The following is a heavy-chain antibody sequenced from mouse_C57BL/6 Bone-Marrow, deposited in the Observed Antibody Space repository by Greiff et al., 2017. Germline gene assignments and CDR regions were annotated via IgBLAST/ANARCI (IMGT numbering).Heavy chain of an antibody. D-gene: IGHD2-1*01. CDR3: ARERNYYGNYGFAY. CDR2: IYPGSGNT. J-gene: IGHJ3*01. V-gene: IGHV1-76*01. CDR1: GYTFTDYY. Sequence: VKLVESGAELVRPGASVKLSCKASGYTFTDYYINWVKQRPGQGLEWIARIYPGSGNTYYNEKFKGKATLTAEKSSSTAYMQLSSLTSEDSAVYFCARERNYYGNYGFAYWGQGTLVTVSA.